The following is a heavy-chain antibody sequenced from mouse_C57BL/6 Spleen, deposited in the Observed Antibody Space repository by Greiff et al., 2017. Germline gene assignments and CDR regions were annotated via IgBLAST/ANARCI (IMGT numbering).Heavy chain of an antibody. J-gene: IGHJ3*01. CDR2: IYPGNSDT. V-gene: IGHV1-5*01. CDR3: TRNSSGTLGLWFAY. D-gene: IGHD3-2*02. CDR1: GYTFTSYW. Sequence: EVKLLESGTVLARPGASVKMSCKTSGYTFTSYWMHWVKQRPGPGLEWIGAIYPGNSDTSYNQKFKGKAKLTAVTSASTAYMELSSLTNEDSAVYYCTRNSSGTLGLWFAYWGQGTLVTVSA.